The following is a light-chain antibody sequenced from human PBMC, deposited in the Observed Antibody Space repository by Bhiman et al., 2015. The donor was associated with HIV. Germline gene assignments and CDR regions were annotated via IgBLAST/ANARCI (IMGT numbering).Light chain of an antibody. CDR2: GNS. J-gene: IGLJ2*01. Sequence: QSVLTQPPSVSGAPGQRVTISCTGSSSNIGAGYDVHWYQQLPGRAPKLLISGNSNRPSGVPDRFSGSKSDNTASLTISGLQTEDEADYFCSSYTTDSRVIFGGGTKVTVL. V-gene: IGLV1-40*01. CDR3: SSYTTDSRVI. CDR1: SSNIGAGYD.